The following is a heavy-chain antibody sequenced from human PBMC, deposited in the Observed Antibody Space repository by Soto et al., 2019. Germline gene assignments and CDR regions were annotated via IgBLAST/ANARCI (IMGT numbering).Heavy chain of an antibody. CDR1: GGSISSGGYS. Sequence: QLQLQESGSGLVKPSQTLSLTCAVSGGSISSGGYSWSWIRQPPGKGLEWIGYIYHSRSTYYNPSLKSRVTISVDRSKNQFSLKLSSVTAADAAVYYCARDRGPSGYGRFAFDIWGQGTMVTVSS. CDR2: IYHSRST. D-gene: IGHD5-12*01. CDR3: ARDRGPSGYGRFAFDI. J-gene: IGHJ3*02. V-gene: IGHV4-30-2*01.